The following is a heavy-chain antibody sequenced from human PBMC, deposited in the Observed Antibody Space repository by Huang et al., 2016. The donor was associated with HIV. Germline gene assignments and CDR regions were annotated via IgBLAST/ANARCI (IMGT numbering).Heavy chain of an antibody. CDR3: GKGVKVSYYYYGVDV. Sequence: EVQLLESGGDLVQPRESLRLSCAASGFTFSNYAMSWVRQAPGKGLEWVSAISGSGGSTYSADSVKGRFTISRDNSKNTLYRQINSLRAEDTAVYYCGKGVKVSYYYYGVDVWGQGTTVTVS. CDR1: GFTFSNYA. D-gene: IGHD2-21*01. CDR2: ISGSGGST. J-gene: IGHJ6*02. V-gene: IGHV3-23*01.